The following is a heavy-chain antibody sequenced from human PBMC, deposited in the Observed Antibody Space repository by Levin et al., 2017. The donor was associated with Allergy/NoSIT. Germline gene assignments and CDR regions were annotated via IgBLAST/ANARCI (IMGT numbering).Heavy chain of an antibody. J-gene: IGHJ4*02. CDR2: ISSSSSYT. V-gene: IGHV3-11*05. Sequence: GESLKISCAASGFTFSDYYMSWIRQAPGKGLEWVSYISSSSSYTNYADSVKGRFTISRDNAKNSLYLQMNSLRAEDTAVYYCARDLFSSGWYSSPFDYWGQGTLVTVSS. CDR1: GFTFSDYY. D-gene: IGHD6-19*01. CDR3: ARDLFSSGWYSSPFDY.